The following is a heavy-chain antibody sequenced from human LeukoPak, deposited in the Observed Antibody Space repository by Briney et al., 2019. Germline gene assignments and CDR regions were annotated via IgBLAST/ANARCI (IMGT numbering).Heavy chain of an antibody. CDR3: ARTEYYFDH. V-gene: IGHV4-59*01. Sequence: SETLSLTCTVSGSSISSYYWSWVRQPPGKGLEWIGYIFLSGSTKYNPSLQSRVTISTDTSKSQFSLRPNSVTAADTAVYYCARTEYYFDHWGRGTLVTVSS. D-gene: IGHD3-10*01. J-gene: IGHJ4*02. CDR2: IFLSGST. CDR1: GSSISSYY.